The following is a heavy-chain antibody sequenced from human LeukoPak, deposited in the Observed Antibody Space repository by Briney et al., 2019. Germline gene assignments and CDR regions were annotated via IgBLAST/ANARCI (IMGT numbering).Heavy chain of an antibody. CDR2: IIPIFGTA. V-gene: IGHV1-69*13. D-gene: IGHD2/OR15-2a*01. J-gene: IGHJ1*01. CDR1: GGTLSCYA. CDR3: ARYKWVLLTVFHL. Sequence: ASVKVTCKASGGTLSCYAISWVRQAPGQGLEWMGGIIPIFGTANYAQKFQGRVTITADESTSTAYMELSSLRSEDTAVYYCARYKWVLLTVFHLWGEGPRVTVSS.